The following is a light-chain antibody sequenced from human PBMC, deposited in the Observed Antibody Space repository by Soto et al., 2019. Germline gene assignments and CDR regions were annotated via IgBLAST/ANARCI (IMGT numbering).Light chain of an antibody. CDR3: TSYTSTSTPVL. J-gene: IGLJ2*01. V-gene: IGLV2-14*03. CDR2: DVT. CDR1: TGDIGGYNS. Sequence: QSVLTQPASVSGSPGQSITISCTGTTGDIGGYNSVSWYQHHPGKAPKLLMSDVTNRPSGVSNRFSGSKSGNTASLTISGLQAEDEAVYYCTSYTSTSTPVLFGGGTKVTVL.